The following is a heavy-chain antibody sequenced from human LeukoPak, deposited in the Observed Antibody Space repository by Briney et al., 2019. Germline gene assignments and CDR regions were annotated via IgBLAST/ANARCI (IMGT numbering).Heavy chain of an antibody. V-gene: IGHV7-4-1*02. J-gene: IGHJ4*02. D-gene: IGHD5-12*01. CDR3: ARDGHSRYSGYDGTQDY. CDR2: INTNTGNP. CDR1: GYTFTSYA. Sequence: ASVKVSCKASGYTFTSYAMNWVRQAPGQGLEWMGWINTNTGNPTYAQGFTGRFVFSLDTSVSTAYLQISSLKAEDTAVYYCARDGHSRYSGYDGTQDYWGQGTLVTVSS.